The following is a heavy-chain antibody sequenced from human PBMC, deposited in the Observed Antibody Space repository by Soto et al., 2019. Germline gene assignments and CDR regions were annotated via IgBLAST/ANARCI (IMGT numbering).Heavy chain of an antibody. CDR1: GFTFNNYG. CDR2: ISNDGSDN. D-gene: IGHD1-26*01. J-gene: IGHJ3*01. V-gene: IGHV3-30*18. CDR3: ANVQALPASHGID. Sequence: QVQLVESGGGVVQPRRSLRLSCATSGFTFNNYGIHWVRQAPGKGLEWVAAISNDGSDNYYGDSVKGRLAISRDNSRNTVYLQMNSLRTEDTAMYYCANVQALPASHGIDWGQGTMVTVSS.